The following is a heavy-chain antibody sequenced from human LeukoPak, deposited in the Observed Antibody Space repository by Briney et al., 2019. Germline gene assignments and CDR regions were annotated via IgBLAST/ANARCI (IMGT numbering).Heavy chain of an antibody. CDR1: GYSISSGYY. D-gene: IGHD3-3*01. J-gene: IGHJ4*02. CDR3: ARDSRAPPAYYDFWSGYSQGAYYFDY. CDR2: IYHSGST. Sequence: PSETLSLTCTVSGYSISSGYYWGWTRQPPGKGLEWIGSIYHSGSTYYNPSLKSRVTISVDTSKNQFSLKLSSVTAADTAVYYCARDSRAPPAYYDFWSGYSQGAYYFDYWGQGTLVTVSS. V-gene: IGHV4-38-2*02.